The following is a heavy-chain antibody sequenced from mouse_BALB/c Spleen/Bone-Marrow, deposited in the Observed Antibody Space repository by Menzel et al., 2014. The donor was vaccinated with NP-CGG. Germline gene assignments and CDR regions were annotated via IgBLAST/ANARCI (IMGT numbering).Heavy chain of an antibody. V-gene: IGHV1-80*01. CDR3: ASVYDYGRGYAMDY. CDR1: GYAFSNYG. J-gene: IGHJ4*01. Sequence: QFQLQQSGAEPVRPGSSVKISCKASGYAFSNYGMNWVKQRPGQGLEWIGQIYPGDGETNYNGEFEGRVTLTADKSSSTAYMQVSSLTSEVSAIYFCASVYDYGRGYAMDYWCQGTSVTVSS. CDR2: IYPGDGET. D-gene: IGHD2-4*01.